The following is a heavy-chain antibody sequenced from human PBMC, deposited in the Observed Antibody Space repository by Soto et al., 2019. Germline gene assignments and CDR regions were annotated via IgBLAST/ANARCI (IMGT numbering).Heavy chain of an antibody. CDR1: GGSFSGYS. CDR2: INHSGST. V-gene: IGHV4-34*01. D-gene: IGHD5-18*01. CDR3: ARAKDVDTAMGPYDY. J-gene: IGHJ4*02. Sequence: PSETLSLTCAVYGGSFSGYSWSWIRQPPGKGLEWIGEINHSGSTYYNPSLKSRGTISVDTSKNQFSLKLSSVTAADTAVYYCARAKDVDTAMGPYDYWGQGTLVTVSS.